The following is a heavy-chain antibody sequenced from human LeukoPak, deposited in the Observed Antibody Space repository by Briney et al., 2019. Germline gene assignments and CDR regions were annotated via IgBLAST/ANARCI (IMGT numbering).Heavy chain of an antibody. V-gene: IGHV3-53*01. CDR1: GFPASSNY. J-gene: IGHJ3*02. CDR2: IFRGGNT. CDR3: ARGGRAGWSGSYEDSFDI. Sequence: PGGPLSLSWAASGFPASSNYMSWVRQAQGRGLEWVSVIFRGGNTYNADSVKGRFTISRDNSKNTLFLQMDSLRADDTAVYYCARGGRAGWSGSYEDSFDIWGQGTMVTVSS. D-gene: IGHD1-26*01.